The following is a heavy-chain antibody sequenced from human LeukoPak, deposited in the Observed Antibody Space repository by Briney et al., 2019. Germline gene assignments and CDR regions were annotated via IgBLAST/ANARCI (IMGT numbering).Heavy chain of an antibody. Sequence: SETLSLTCTVSGGSISSYYWSWIRQPPGKGLEWVGYIYCSGSTNYNPSLKSRVTISVDTSKNQFSLKMSSVTAADTAVYYCARERRGGIAARPYYFDYWGQGTLVTVSP. CDR3: ARERRGGIAARPYYFDY. CDR1: GGSISSYY. J-gene: IGHJ4*02. CDR2: IYCSGST. D-gene: IGHD6-6*01. V-gene: IGHV4-59*01.